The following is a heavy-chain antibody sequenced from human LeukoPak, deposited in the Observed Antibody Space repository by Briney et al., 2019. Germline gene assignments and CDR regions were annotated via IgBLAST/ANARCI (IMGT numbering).Heavy chain of an antibody. Sequence: GGSLRLSCAASGFTFSSYWMSWVRQAPGKGLEWVANIKQDGSEKYYVDSVKGRFTISRDNAKNSLYLQMNSLRTEDTAVYYCARVLYSGGYYLFGNDAFDIWGQGTMVTVSS. CDR2: IKQDGSEK. V-gene: IGHV3-7*01. CDR1: GFTFSSYW. CDR3: ARVLYSGGYYLFGNDAFDI. D-gene: IGHD1-26*01. J-gene: IGHJ3*02.